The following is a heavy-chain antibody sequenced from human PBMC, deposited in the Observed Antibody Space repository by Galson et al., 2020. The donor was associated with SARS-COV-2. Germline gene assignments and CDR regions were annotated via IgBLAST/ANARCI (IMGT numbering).Heavy chain of an antibody. Sequence: KIGESLKISCKGSGYSFTSYWIGWVRQMPGKGLEWMGIIYPGDSDTRYSPSFQGQVTISADKSISTAYLHWSSLKASDTAMYYCARHPGYYYYYMDVWGKGTTVTVSS. CDR1: GYSFTSYW. J-gene: IGHJ6*03. CDR3: ARHPGYYYYYMDV. V-gene: IGHV5-51*01. D-gene: IGHD7-27*01. CDR2: IYPGDSDT.